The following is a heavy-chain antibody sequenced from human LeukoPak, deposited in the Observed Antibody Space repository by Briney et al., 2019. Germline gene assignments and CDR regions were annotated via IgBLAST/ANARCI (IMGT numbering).Heavy chain of an antibody. V-gene: IGHV3-64*01. CDR2: ISSNGGST. CDR1: GFTFRSYA. Sequence: GGSLRLSCAASGFTFRSYAMNWVRQAPGKGLEYVSAISSNGGSTYYANSVKGRFTISRDNSKNTLYLQMGSLRAEDMAVYYCARMAAAGHFDYWGQGTLVTVSS. D-gene: IGHD6-13*01. J-gene: IGHJ4*02. CDR3: ARMAAAGHFDY.